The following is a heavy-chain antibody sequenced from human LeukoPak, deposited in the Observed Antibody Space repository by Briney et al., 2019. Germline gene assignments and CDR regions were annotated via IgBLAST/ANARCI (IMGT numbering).Heavy chain of an antibody. Sequence: KXSETLSLTCAVYGGSFSGYYWSWIRQPPGKGLEWIGEINHSGSTNYNPSLKSRVTISVDTSKNQFSLKLSSVTAADTAVYYCASYDSSGYPPRYWGQGTLVTVSS. CDR2: INHSGST. CDR1: GGSFSGYY. V-gene: IGHV4-34*01. D-gene: IGHD3-22*01. J-gene: IGHJ4*02. CDR3: ASYDSSGYPPRY.